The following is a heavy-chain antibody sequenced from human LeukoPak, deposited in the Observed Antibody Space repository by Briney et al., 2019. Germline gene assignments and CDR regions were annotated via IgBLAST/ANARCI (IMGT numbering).Heavy chain of an antibody. CDR1: GFTFSSYA. D-gene: IGHD2-2*02. Sequence: GGSLRLSCAASGFTFSSYAMSWVRQAPGKGLAWVSGFSGGDGSTSYADSVKGRFTISRDNSKNTLYLQMNSLRAEDTAVYYCAKGKVVPATIYDYWGQGTLVTVSS. V-gene: IGHV3-23*01. CDR2: FSGGDGST. J-gene: IGHJ4*02. CDR3: AKGKVVPATIYDY.